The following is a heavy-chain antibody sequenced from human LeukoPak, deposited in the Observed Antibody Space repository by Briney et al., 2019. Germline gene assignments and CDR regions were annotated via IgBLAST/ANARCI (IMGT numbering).Heavy chain of an antibody. V-gene: IGHV3-11*01. CDR2: ISSSGSTI. CDR1: GFTFSNYY. CDR3: ARDTVRFCYGMDV. J-gene: IGHJ6*02. Sequence: GGSLRLSCAASGFTFSNYYMSWIRQAPGKGLEWVSYISSSGSTIYYADSVKGRFTISRDNAKNSLYLQMNSLRAEDTAVYYCARDTVRFCYGMDVWGQGTTVTVSS. D-gene: IGHD3-3*01.